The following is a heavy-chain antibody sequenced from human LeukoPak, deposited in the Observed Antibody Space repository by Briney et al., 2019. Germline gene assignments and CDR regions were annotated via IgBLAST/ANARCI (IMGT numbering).Heavy chain of an antibody. CDR3: ARDQSRDIRVDFDY. D-gene: IGHD5-24*01. CDR2: IDGGNGDT. J-gene: IGHJ4*02. Sequence: ASVKVSRKTSGYNFFKYAIHWVRQAPGQSFEWMGWIDGGNGDTRFSQKFQDRVSFTRDTFATTVYMELTSLRSEDTAVYYCARDQSRDIRVDFDYWGQGALVVVSS. V-gene: IGHV1-3*01. CDR1: GYNFFKYA.